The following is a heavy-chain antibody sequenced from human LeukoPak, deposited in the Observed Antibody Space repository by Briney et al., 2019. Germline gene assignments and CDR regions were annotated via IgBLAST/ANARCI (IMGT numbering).Heavy chain of an antibody. CDR3: EHLIRYFDWSPNFDY. CDR1: GGTFSGYY. D-gene: IGHD3-9*01. V-gene: IGHV4-34*08. CDR2: INHSGST. J-gene: IGHJ4*02. Sequence: SETLSLTCAVYGGTFSGYYWSWIRQPPGKGLEWIGEINHSGSTNYNQSLKSRVTISVDTSKNQFSLKLSSVTGTDTVVFQAEHLIRYFDWSPNFDYWGQGTLVTVSS.